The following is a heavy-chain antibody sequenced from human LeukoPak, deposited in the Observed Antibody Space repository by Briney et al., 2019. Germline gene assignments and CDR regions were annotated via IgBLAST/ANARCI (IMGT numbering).Heavy chain of an antibody. CDR2: IRYDGSNK. Sequence: GGSLRLSCAASGFTFSSYGMHWVRQAPGKGLEWVAFIRYDGSNKYYADSVKGRFTISRDNSKNTLYLQMNSLRAEDTAVYYCARERDDSSGYYLDYWGQGTLVTVSS. CDR1: GFTFSSYG. CDR3: ARERDDSSGYYLDY. V-gene: IGHV3-30*02. J-gene: IGHJ4*02. D-gene: IGHD3-22*01.